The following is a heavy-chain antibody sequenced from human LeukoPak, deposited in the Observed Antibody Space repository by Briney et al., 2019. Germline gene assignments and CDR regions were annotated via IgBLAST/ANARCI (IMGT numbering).Heavy chain of an antibody. CDR3: ARVSYGSGSPNFDY. D-gene: IGHD3-10*01. CDR1: GYTFTKYF. CDR2: INPNDGGT. Sequence: ASVKVSCKASGYTFTKYFLHWVRQAPGQGLEWMGWINPNDGGTLYAQKFQGRVTMTRDTSISTAYMELSRLRSDDTAVYYCARVSYGSGSPNFDYWGQGTLVTVSS. J-gene: IGHJ4*02. V-gene: IGHV1-2*02.